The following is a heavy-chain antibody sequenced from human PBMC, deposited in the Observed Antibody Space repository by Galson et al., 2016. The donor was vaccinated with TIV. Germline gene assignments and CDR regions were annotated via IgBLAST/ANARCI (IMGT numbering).Heavy chain of an antibody. D-gene: IGHD4-17*01. CDR2: IDPEDSYT. Sequence: QSGAEVKKPGESLRISCKTSGYNFTNYWIIWVRQVPGKGLEWVGRIDPEDSYTEYISSFQGHVPISSDQSIATSYLQWGSLTASDPAMYYCARPHYRDGDYWGLGTLVTVSP. J-gene: IGHJ4*02. CDR1: GYNFTNYW. V-gene: IGHV5-10-1*01. CDR3: ARPHYRDGDY.